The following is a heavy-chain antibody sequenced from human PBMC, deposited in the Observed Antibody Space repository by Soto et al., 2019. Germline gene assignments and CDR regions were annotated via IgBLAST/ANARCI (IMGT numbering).Heavy chain of an antibody. V-gene: IGHV1-69*06. CDR1: GGTFSSYA. CDR3: ASRGYCSGGSCKIDP. D-gene: IGHD2-15*01. J-gene: IGHJ5*02. CDR2: IIPIFGTA. Sequence: SVKVSCKASGGTFSSYAISWVRQAPGQGLEWMGGIIPIFGTANYAQKFQGRVTITADKSTSTAYMELSSLRSEDTAVYYCASRGYCSGGSCKIDPRGQGTLVTVSS.